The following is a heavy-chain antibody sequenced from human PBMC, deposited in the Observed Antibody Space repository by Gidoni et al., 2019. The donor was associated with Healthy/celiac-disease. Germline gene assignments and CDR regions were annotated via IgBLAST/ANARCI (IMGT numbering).Heavy chain of an antibody. D-gene: IGHD5-12*01. CDR2: ISAYNRNT. CDR3: ARGDGYNYDYYFDY. CDR1: GYTFHRYG. J-gene: IGHJ4*02. Sequence: QVQLVQSGAEGKKPGASVKVSCKASGYTFHRYGIRWVRQAPGQGLEWMGWISAYNRNTNYAQKLQGRVTMTTDTSTSPAYVELRILRSDYTAVYYCARGDGYNYDYYFDYWGQGALVTVSS. V-gene: IGHV1-18*04.